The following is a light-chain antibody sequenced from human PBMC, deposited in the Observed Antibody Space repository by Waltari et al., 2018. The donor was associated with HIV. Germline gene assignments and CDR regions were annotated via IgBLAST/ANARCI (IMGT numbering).Light chain of an antibody. Sequence: EIVLTQSPATLSLSPGERATLSCGASQTVTSDFLAWYQQKPGLAPSLLIYDASNRATGNPDRFSGSGSGTDFTLTISRLEPEDFAVYYCQQYGSSPRTFGQGTKVEIK. J-gene: IGKJ1*01. CDR1: QTVTSDF. CDR3: QQYGSSPRT. CDR2: DAS. V-gene: IGKV3D-20*01.